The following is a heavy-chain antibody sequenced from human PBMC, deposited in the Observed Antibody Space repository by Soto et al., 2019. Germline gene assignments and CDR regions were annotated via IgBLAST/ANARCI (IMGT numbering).Heavy chain of an antibody. V-gene: IGHV4-34*01. D-gene: IGHD2-8*02. J-gene: IGHJ4*02. CDR3: ARGQSSLLLDC. Sequence: QVQLQQWGAGLLKPSETLSLTCAVYGGSFSGYYWSWIRQPPGKGLEWIGEINHSGSTNYTPSLKSRVTISVDTSKNQFYLQLSSVTAADTAVYYCARGQSSLLLDCWGQGVLVTVSS. CDR1: GGSFSGYY. CDR2: INHSGST.